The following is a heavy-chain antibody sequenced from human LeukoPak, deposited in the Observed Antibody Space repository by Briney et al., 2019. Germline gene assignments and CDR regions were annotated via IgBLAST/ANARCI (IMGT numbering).Heavy chain of an antibody. CDR2: MNPNSGNT. D-gene: IGHD5-18*01. J-gene: IGHJ6*03. Sequence: ASVKVSCKASGYTFTSYDINWVRQATGQGLEWMGWMNPNSGNTGYAQKFQGRVTMTRNTSISTAYMELSSLRSEDTAVYSCARGRVEGYSYGSSYYYYMDVWGKGTTVT. CDR1: GYTFTSYD. CDR3: ARGRVEGYSYGSSYYYYMDV. V-gene: IGHV1-8*01.